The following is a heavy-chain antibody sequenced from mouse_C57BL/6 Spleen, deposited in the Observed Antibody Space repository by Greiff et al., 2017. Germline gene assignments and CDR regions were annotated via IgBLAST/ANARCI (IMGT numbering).Heavy chain of an antibody. CDR1: GFTFTDYY. D-gene: IGHD1-2*01. J-gene: IGHJ1*03. V-gene: IGHV7-3*01. Sequence: EVQRVESGGGLVQPGGSLSLSCAASGFTFTDYYMSWVRQPPGQGLEWLGFIRNKANGYTTEYSASVKGRFTISRDNSQSILYLQKNAHRAEDSSTYYCASSSLLRSWYFDVWGTVTTVTVSS. CDR2: IRNKANGYTT. CDR3: ASSSLLRSWYFDV.